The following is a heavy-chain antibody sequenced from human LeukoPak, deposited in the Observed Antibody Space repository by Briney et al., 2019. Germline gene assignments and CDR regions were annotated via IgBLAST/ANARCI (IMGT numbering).Heavy chain of an antibody. D-gene: IGHD4-17*01. CDR2: INSDGSST. CDR1: GFSLSRYW. CDR3: ATGDGDSRYYFDS. J-gene: IGHJ4*02. Sequence: PGGSLRLSCTASGFSLSRYWMHWVRQAPGKGLVWVSRINSDGSSTNYAGSVKGRFTISRDNAKNTLFLEMNSLRAEDTAVYYCATGDGDSRYYFDSWGQGTQVTVSS. V-gene: IGHV3-74*01.